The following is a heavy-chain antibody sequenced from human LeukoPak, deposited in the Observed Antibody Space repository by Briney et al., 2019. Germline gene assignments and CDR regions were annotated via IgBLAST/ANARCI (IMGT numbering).Heavy chain of an antibody. D-gene: IGHD3-16*02. J-gene: IGHJ4*02. CDR3: AKDSLSTYDYIWGSYPAGYFDY. V-gene: IGHV3-30*02. Sequence: PGGSLRLSCAASGFTFSSYGMHWVRQAPGKGLEWVAFIRYDGSNKYYADSVKGRFTISRDNSKNTLYLQMNSLRAEDTAVYYCAKDSLSTYDYIWGSYPAGYFDYWGQGTLVTVSS. CDR2: IRYDGSNK. CDR1: GFTFSSYG.